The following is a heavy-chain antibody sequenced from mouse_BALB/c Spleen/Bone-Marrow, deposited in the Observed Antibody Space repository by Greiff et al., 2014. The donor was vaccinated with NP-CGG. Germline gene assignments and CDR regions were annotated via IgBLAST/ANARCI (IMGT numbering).Heavy chain of an antibody. CDR2: INPGSGDT. D-gene: IGHD4-1*01. V-gene: IGHV1-54*01. CDR1: GYAFTNYL. CDR3: ARNANWLFAY. Sequence: VQLQQSGTELVRPGTSVKVSCKASGYAFTNYLIEWVKQRPGQGLEWIGVINPGSGDTSYNEKLRGKATLTADKSSSTAYMQLSSLTSDDSAVYFCARNANWLFAYWGQGTLVTVSA. J-gene: IGHJ3*01.